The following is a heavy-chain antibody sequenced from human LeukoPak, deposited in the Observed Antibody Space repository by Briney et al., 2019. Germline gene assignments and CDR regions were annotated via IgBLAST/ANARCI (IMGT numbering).Heavy chain of an antibody. J-gene: IGHJ4*02. Sequence: PGGSLRLSCEASGFTFSNYSMNWVRQAPGKGLEWVSYIRSSSSTIYYADSVKGRFTISRDNAKNSLYLQMNSLRAEDTAVYYCARGDCSGGSCYLSLTTIDYWGQGTLVTVSS. CDR1: GFTFSNYS. CDR3: ARGDCSGGSCYLSLTTIDY. V-gene: IGHV3-48*01. CDR2: IRSSSSTI. D-gene: IGHD2-15*01.